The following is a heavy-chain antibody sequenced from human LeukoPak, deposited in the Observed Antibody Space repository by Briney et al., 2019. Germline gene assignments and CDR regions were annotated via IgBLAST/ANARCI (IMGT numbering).Heavy chain of an antibody. CDR3: AKDIWTR. CDR2: ISWNSGSI. D-gene: IGHD3-10*01. V-gene: IGHV3-9*01. CDR1: GFTFDDYA. J-gene: IGHJ4*02. Sequence: PGGSLRLSCAASGFTFDDYATHWVRQAPGKGLEWVSGISWNSGSIGYADSVKGRFTISRDNAKNSLYLQMNSLRAEDTALYYCAKDIWTRWGQGTLVTVSS.